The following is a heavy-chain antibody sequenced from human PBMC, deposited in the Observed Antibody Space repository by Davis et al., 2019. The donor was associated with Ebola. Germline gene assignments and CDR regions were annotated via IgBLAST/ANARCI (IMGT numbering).Heavy chain of an antibody. CDR2: INPSGGST. D-gene: IGHD4-11*01. CDR3: ARDREWMVTTNYYFDY. J-gene: IGHJ4*02. CDR1: GYTFTSYY. Sequence: AASVKVSCKASGYTFTSYYMHWVRQAPGQGLEWMGIINPSGGSTSYAQKFQGRATMTRDTSTSTVYMELSSLRSEDTAVYYCARDREWMVTTNYYFDYWGQGTLVTVSS. V-gene: IGHV1-46*01.